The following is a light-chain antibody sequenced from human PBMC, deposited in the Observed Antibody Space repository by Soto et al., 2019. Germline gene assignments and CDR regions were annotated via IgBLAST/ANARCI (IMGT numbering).Light chain of an antibody. J-gene: IGKJ3*01. CDR2: DAS. Sequence: DIQMTQSPSSLSASVGDRVTITCQASHDITSYLNWYQHKPGKAPKLLSYDASILEAGVPSRFSESGSGTDFTFTIRSPQTEDVATYYCQKCDYLPIFGPGTTVDFK. CDR1: HDITSY. V-gene: IGKV1-33*01. CDR3: QKCDYLPI.